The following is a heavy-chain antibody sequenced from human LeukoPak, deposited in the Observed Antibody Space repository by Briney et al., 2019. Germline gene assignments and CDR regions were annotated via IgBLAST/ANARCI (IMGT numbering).Heavy chain of an antibody. CDR2: IYYSGST. V-gene: IGHV4-39*07. D-gene: IGHD6-19*01. CDR3: ARGNIAVAADFDY. CDR1: GGSISSSSYY. J-gene: IGHJ4*02. Sequence: PSETLSLTCTVSGGSISSSSYYWGWIRQPPGKGLEWIGSIYYSGSTYYNPSLKSRVTISVDTSKNQFSLKLSSVTAADTAVYYCARGNIAVAADFDYWGQGTLVTVSS.